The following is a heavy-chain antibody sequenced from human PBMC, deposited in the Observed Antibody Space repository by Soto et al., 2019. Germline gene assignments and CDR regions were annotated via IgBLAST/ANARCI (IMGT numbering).Heavy chain of an antibody. D-gene: IGHD4-17*01. J-gene: IGHJ6*02. V-gene: IGHV3-15*01. Sequence: EVQLVESGGGLVKPGGSLRLSCAASGFTFSNAWMSWVRQAPGKGLEWVGRIKSKTDGGTTDYAAPVKGRFTISRDDSKNTLYLQMNSPKTEDTAVYYCTTPTPDGDYPVSRHYSYGMDVWGQCTTVTVSS. CDR3: TTPTPDGDYPVSRHYSYGMDV. CDR1: GFTFSNAW. CDR2: IKSKTDGGTT.